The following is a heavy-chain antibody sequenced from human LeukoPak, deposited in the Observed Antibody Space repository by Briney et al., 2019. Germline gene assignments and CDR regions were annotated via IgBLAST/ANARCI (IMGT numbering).Heavy chain of an antibody. D-gene: IGHD3-10*01. Sequence: GGSLRLSWSAFGFNFSSYAMHWVRQAPGKGLEYVAVIISNGGSTYYADSVKGRFTISRDKSKNTLYLQMSSLRAEDTAVYYCVKGQYYYGSGSYYTHWGQGTMVTVST. CDR3: VKGQYYYGSGSYYTH. CDR2: IISNGGST. J-gene: IGHJ4*02. CDR1: GFNFSSYA. V-gene: IGHV3-64D*06.